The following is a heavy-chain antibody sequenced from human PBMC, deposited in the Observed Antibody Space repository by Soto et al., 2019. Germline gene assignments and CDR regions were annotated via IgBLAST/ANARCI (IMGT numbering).Heavy chain of an antibody. D-gene: IGHD1-20*01. CDR2: IDPSYSYT. CDR1: GYSFTSYW. V-gene: IGHV5-10-1*01. Sequence: PGESLTISCKGSGYSFTSYWNSWVRLMPGKGLEWMGRIDPSYSYTNYSPSFQDHVTISADKSISTAYLQWSSLKASDTAMYYFAGHPPIGITLIHSGMDGGGKGTTVTVTS. CDR3: AGHPPIGITLIHSGMDG. J-gene: IGHJ6*04.